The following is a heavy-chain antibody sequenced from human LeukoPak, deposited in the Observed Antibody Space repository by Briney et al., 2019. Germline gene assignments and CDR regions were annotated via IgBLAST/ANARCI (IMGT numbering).Heavy chain of an antibody. V-gene: IGHV4-59*01. J-gene: IGHJ4*02. D-gene: IGHD3-22*01. CDR1: GGSISSYY. CDR2: IYYSGST. Sequence: SETLSLTCTVSGGSISSYYWSWIRQPPGKGLEWIGYIYYSGSTNYNPSLKSRVTISVDTSKNQFSLKLSSVTAADTAVYYCARGAYYYDSSGYYDYWGQGTLVTVSS. CDR3: ARGAYYYDSSGYYDY.